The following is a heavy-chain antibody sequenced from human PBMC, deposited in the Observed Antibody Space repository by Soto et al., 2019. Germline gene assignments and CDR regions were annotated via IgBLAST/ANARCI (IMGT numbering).Heavy chain of an antibody. D-gene: IGHD3-22*01. CDR3: ASTGYYDSSGYPYWYFDL. CDR2: IIPIFGTA. V-gene: IGHV1-69*01. Sequence: QVQLVQSGAEVKKPGSSVKVSCKASGGTFSSYAISWVRQAPGQGLEWMGGIIPIFGTANYGQKFQGRVTITADESTSTAYMELSSLRSEDTAVYYCASTGYYDSSGYPYWYFDLWGRGTLVTVSS. J-gene: IGHJ2*01. CDR1: GGTFSSYA.